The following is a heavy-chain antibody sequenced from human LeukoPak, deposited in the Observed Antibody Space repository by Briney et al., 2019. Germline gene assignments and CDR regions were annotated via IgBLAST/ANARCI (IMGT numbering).Heavy chain of an antibody. Sequence: GGSLRLSCAASGFSFSSYAMNWVRQAPGKGLEWVTLISWDGGSTYYAVSVKGRFTISRDNSKNSLYLQMNSLRAEDTALYYCAKDRNTGYSFGGFDYWGQGTLATVSS. D-gene: IGHD5-18*01. CDR1: GFSFSSYA. CDR3: AKDRNTGYSFGGFDY. CDR2: ISWDGGST. J-gene: IGHJ4*02. V-gene: IGHV3-43D*03.